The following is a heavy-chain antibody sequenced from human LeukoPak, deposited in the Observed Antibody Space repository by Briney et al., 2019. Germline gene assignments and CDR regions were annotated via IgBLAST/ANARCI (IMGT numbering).Heavy chain of an antibody. J-gene: IGHJ3*02. Sequence: GGSLRLSCAASGFIFSDHYMDWVRQAPGKGLEWVGRTRNEANIYTTKYAASVKGRFTISRDDSKNSLYLQMNSLRAEDTAVYYCARDHINVNAFDIWGQGTMVTVSS. D-gene: IGHD3-16*02. CDR2: TRNEANIYTT. CDR3: ARDHINVNAFDI. V-gene: IGHV3-72*01. CDR1: GFIFSDHY.